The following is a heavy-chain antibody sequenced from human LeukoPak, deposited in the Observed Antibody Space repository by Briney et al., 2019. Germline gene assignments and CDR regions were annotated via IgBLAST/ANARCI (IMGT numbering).Heavy chain of an antibody. V-gene: IGHV1-18*01. CDR2: ISAYNGNT. Sequence: ASVKVSCKASGYAFTSYGISWVRQAPGQGLEWMGWISAYNGNTNYAQKFQSRVTMTRDTSISTAYMELSRLRSDDAAVYYCALNYGSGSYASFDYWGQGTLVTVSS. J-gene: IGHJ4*02. CDR3: ALNYGSGSYASFDY. CDR1: GYAFTSYG. D-gene: IGHD3-16*01.